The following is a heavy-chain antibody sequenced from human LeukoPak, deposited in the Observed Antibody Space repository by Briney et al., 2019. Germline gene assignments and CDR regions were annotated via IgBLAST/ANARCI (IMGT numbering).Heavy chain of an antibody. Sequence: GGSLRLSCAASGFTFSSYWMSWVRQAPGKGLEWVANIKQDGSEKYYVDSVKGRFTISRDNAKNPLYLQMNSLRAEDTAVYYCAREVGGQWLVFDYWGQGTLVTVSS. CDR3: AREVGGQWLVFDY. V-gene: IGHV3-7*03. D-gene: IGHD6-19*01. CDR1: GFTFSSYW. CDR2: IKQDGSEK. J-gene: IGHJ4*02.